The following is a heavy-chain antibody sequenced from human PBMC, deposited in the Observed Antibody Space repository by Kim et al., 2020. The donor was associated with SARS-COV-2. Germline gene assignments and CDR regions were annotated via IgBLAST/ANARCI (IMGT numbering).Heavy chain of an antibody. V-gene: IGHV3-33*06. CDR1: GFTFSSYA. J-gene: IGHJ4*02. CDR2: IWYDGSNK. D-gene: IGHD6-19*01. CDR3: AKGIQSRDGCPDY. Sequence: GRSLRLSCAASGFTFSSYAMHWVRQAPGKGLEWVAVIWYDGSNKYYADSVKGRFTISRDNSKNTLYLQMNSLRAEDTAVYYCAKGIQSRDGCPDYWGQGTLGTVSS.